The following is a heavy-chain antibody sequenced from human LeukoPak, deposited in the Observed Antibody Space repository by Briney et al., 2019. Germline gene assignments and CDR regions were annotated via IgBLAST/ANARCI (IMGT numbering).Heavy chain of an antibody. D-gene: IGHD3-22*01. CDR2: ISSSSSTI. CDR3: AKTLTMILVLRGGFDY. CDR1: GFTFSSYA. J-gene: IGHJ4*02. Sequence: PGGSLRLSCAASGFTFSSYAMNWVRQAPGKGLEWVSYISSSSSTIYYADSVKGRFTISRDNSKNTLYLQMNSLRAEDTAVYYCAKTLTMILVLRGGFDYWGQGILVTVSS. V-gene: IGHV3-48*01.